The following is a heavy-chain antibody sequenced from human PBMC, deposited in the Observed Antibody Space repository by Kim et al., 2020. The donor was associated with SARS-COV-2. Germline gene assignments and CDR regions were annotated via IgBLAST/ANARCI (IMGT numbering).Heavy chain of an antibody. CDR3: AREGNYYDSSGYSFDY. D-gene: IGHD3-22*01. Sequence: ASVKVSCKASGYTFTGYYMHWVRQAPGQGLEWMGWINPNSGGTNYAQKFQGWVTMTRDTSISTAYMELSRLRSDDTAVYYCAREGNYYDSSGYSFDYWGQGTLVTVSS. CDR2: INPNSGGT. J-gene: IGHJ4*02. V-gene: IGHV1-2*04. CDR1: GYTFTGYY.